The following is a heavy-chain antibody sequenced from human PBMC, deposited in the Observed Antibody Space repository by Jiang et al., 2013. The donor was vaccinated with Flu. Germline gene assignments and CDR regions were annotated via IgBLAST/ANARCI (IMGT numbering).Heavy chain of an antibody. Sequence: TLTLTCTFSGFSLSTSEVGVGWIRQPPGKALEWLALIYWNDDKRISPSLKSRLTVTKDTSKNQVVLTMTNVDPVDTATYYCAHRLNYPALLVDYFDYWGQGTLVTVSS. CDR1: GFSLSTSEVG. J-gene: IGHJ4*02. CDR2: IYWNDDK. CDR3: AHRLNYPALLVDYFDY. V-gene: IGHV2-5*01. D-gene: IGHD2-21*01.